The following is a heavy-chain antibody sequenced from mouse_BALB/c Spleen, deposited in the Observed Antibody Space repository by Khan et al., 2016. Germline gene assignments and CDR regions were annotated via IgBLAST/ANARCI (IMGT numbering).Heavy chain of an antibody. D-gene: IGHD2-4*01. CDR3: TWDYGFAY. CDR2: IRLKSDNYAT. V-gene: IGHV6-6*02. J-gene: IGHJ3*01. Sequence: EVKLEESGGGLVQPGGSMKLSCVASGFTFSSYWMSWVRQSPEKGLEWVAEIRLKSDNYATHYAESVKGKFTISRDDSKSRLYLQMNSLRAEDTGIYYCTWDYGFAYWGQGTLVTVSA. CDR1: GFTFSSYW.